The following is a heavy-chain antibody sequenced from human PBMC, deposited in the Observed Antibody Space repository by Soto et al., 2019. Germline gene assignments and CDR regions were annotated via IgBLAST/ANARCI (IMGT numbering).Heavy chain of an antibody. Sequence: EVQLVESGGGLVKPGGSLRLSCAASGFTFSNYNMNWVRQAPGKGLEWVSCIGSSSSYKYYADSMKGRFTISRDNAKNSLYLQMNSLRAEDTAVYYCARDSGDHDFFDSWGQGTLVTVSS. V-gene: IGHV3-21*02. CDR3: ARDSGDHDFFDS. CDR1: GFTFSNYN. J-gene: IGHJ4*02. CDR2: IGSSSSYK. D-gene: IGHD4-17*01.